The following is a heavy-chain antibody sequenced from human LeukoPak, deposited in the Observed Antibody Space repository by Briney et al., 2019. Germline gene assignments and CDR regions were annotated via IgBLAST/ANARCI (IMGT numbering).Heavy chain of an antibody. V-gene: IGHV3-23*01. J-gene: IGHJ5*02. D-gene: IGHD6-13*01. CDR2: ISGLGDNT. CDR1: GFTFSSYG. Sequence: PGGSLRLSCAASGFTFSSYGMSWVRQAPGKGLEWVSGISGLGDNTYYADSVKGRFTISRDNSKNTLYLQMNSLRAEDTAVYYCAKDPEGPREKQQLVLEPWGQGTLVTVSS. CDR3: AKDPEGPREKQQLVLEP.